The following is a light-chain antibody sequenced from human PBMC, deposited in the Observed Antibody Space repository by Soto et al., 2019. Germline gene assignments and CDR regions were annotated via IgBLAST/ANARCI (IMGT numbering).Light chain of an antibody. CDR2: SAS. V-gene: IGKV1-27*01. CDR3: QQRTNSPWT. J-gene: IGKJ1*01. Sequence: QLTQSLSSLSASVGDSVTITCRASQGITTFLAWYQQKPGKVPVLLIYSASTLKSGVPSRFSGRGAGTDFTLTISSLQPEDFAVYYCQQRTNSPWTFGQGTK. CDR1: QGITTF.